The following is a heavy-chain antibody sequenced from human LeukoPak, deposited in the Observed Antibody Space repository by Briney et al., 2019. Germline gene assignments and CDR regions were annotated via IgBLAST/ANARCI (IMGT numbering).Heavy chain of an antibody. CDR1: GGSISSSSAY. D-gene: IGHD5-18*01. CDR2: IYYSKNT. CDR3: VSPRGFSYGYCDY. J-gene: IGHJ4*02. V-gene: IGHV4-39*01. Sequence: PSETLSLTCTVSGGSISSSSAYWGWIRQPPGKGLEWIGSIYYSKNTYYNPSLKSRVTISADTSKNQFSLTLGSVSATDTAVYSCVSPRGFSYGYCDYWGQGTLVTVSS.